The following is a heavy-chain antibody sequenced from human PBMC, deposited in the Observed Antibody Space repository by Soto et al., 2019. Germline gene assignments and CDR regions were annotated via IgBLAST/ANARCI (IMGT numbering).Heavy chain of an antibody. J-gene: IGHJ4*02. D-gene: IGHD4-17*01. V-gene: IGHV1-69*02. Sequence: ASVKVSCKASGGTFSSYTISWVRQAPGQGLEWMGRIIPILGIANYAQKFQGRVTITADKSTSTAYMELSSLRSEDTAVYYCASLLTPDYGDELYFDYWGQGTLVTVSS. CDR3: ASLLTPDYGDELYFDY. CDR2: IIPILGIA. CDR1: GGTFSSYT.